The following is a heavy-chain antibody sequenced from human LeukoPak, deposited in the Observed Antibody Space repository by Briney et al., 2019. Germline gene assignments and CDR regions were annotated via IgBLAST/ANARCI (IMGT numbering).Heavy chain of an antibody. CDR1: GFTFSSHA. Sequence: GSLRLSCAASGFTFSSHAMSWVRQVSGKGLEWVSVISGSGDNTYYADSVKGRFTISRDNSKNMLYLQMNSLRAEDTAVYYCAKWKYSNSGIDDYWGQGTLVTVSS. J-gene: IGHJ4*02. V-gene: IGHV3-23*01. CDR2: ISGSGDNT. D-gene: IGHD6-6*01. CDR3: AKWKYSNSGIDDY.